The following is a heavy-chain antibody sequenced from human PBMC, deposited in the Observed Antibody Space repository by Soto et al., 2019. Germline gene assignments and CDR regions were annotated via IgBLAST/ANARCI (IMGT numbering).Heavy chain of an antibody. V-gene: IGHV4-39*01. CDR3: ARRAEYSSSLSYYFDY. J-gene: IGHJ4*02. D-gene: IGHD6-6*01. CDR1: GGSISSSSYY. Sequence: SETLSITCTVSGGSISSSSYYWGWIRQPPGKGLEWIGSIYYSGSTYYNPSLKSRVTISVDTSKNQFSLKLSSVTAADTAVYYCARRAEYSSSLSYYFDYWGQGTLVTVSS. CDR2: IYYSGST.